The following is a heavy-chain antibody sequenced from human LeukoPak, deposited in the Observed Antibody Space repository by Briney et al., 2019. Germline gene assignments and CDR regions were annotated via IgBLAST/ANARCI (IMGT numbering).Heavy chain of an antibody. CDR1: GYTFTGYY. D-gene: IGHD4-11*01. CDR2: INPNSGGT. CDR3: ARTARGLQYYHYFDY. V-gene: IGHV1-2*06. J-gene: IGHJ4*02. Sequence: ASVKVSCKASGYTFTGYYMHWVRQAPGQGLEWMGRINPNSGGTNYAQKFQGRVTMTRDTSISTAYMELSRLRSDDTAVYYCARTARGLQYYHYFDYWGQGTLVTVSS.